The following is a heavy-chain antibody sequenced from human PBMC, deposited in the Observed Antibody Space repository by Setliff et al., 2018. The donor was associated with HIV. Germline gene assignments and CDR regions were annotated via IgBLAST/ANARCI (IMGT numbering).Heavy chain of an antibody. CDR2: IHSYGST. Sequence: PSETLSLTCTVSGASISSYSWSWIRQSPGKRLEWIGYIHSYGSTDYNPSLESRVTISVDTSKNQLSLKLRSVAAAETDVYYCARVGYRDGYDYWGQGTLVTVSS. CDR1: GASISSYS. J-gene: IGHJ4*02. V-gene: IGHV4-59*01. CDR3: ARVGYRDGYDY. D-gene: IGHD5-18*01.